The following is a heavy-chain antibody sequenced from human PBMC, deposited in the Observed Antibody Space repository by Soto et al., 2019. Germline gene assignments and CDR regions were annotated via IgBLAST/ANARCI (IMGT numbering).Heavy chain of an antibody. J-gene: IGHJ3*02. D-gene: IGHD3-16*02. V-gene: IGHV4-31*03. Sequence: SETLSLTCTVSGGSISSGGYYWSWIRQHPGKGLEWIGYIYYSGSTYYNPSLKSRVTISVDTSKNQFSLKLSSVTAADTAVYYCASMSPYDYIWGSYSYTAFDIWGQGTMVTVSS. CDR3: ASMSPYDYIWGSYSYTAFDI. CDR2: IYYSGST. CDR1: GGSISSGGYY.